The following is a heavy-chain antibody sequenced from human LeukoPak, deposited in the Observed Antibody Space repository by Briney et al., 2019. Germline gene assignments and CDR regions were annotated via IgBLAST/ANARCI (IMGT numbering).Heavy chain of an antibody. CDR3: SRESGPYCPFGH. D-gene: IGHD1-26*01. J-gene: IGHJ5*02. CDR1: GGSITTTNF. CDR2: ISLRGRT. V-gene: IGHV4-4*02. Sequence: PSETLSLTCGVSGGSITTTNFWRWVRQPPGGGLEWIGEISLRGRTQYNPSLKSRVNISIDDSKNHLYLSLASVTAAHRAVYYCSRESGPYCPFGHWGQGTLVAVTS.